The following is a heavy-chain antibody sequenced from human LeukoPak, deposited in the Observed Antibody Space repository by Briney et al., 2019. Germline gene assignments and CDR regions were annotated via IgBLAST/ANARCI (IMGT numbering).Heavy chain of an antibody. J-gene: IGHJ4*02. CDR3: ARGPRILAAGSYYFDY. V-gene: IGHV3-11*01. D-gene: IGHD6-13*01. Sequence: PGGSLRLSCAASGFSFKDYYFGWIRQAPGKGLERGSFINVNGAALYYADSLKGRFTISRDHAKNSVYLEMNTLRAEDTAVYYCARGPRILAAGSYYFDYWGQGSLVTVSS. CDR2: INVNGAAL. CDR1: GFSFKDYY.